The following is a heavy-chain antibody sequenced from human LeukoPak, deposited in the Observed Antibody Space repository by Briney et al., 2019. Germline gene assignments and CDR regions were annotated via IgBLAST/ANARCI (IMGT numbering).Heavy chain of an antibody. D-gene: IGHD3-10*01. V-gene: IGHV4-59*01. CDR2: IYYSGST. CDR3: ARGGYYGSGNDFRYDP. CDR1: GGSISNYY. J-gene: IGHJ5*02. Sequence: SETLSLTCTVSGGSISNYYWSWIRQPPGKGLEWIGYIYYSGSTNYNPSLKSRVTISVDTSKNQFSLKLSSVTAADTAVYYCARGGYYGSGNDFRYDPWGQGTLVTVSS.